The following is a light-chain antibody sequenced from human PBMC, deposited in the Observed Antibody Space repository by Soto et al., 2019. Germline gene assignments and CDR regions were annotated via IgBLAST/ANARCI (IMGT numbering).Light chain of an antibody. Sequence: QSVLTQPASVSGSPGQSITISCTGTSSDVGRYNYVSWYQHHPGKAPKLMICDVSNRPSGVSDRFSGSKSGNTASLTISGLQAEDEADYYCSSYTSSNTVVFGGGTKLTVL. J-gene: IGLJ2*01. CDR2: DVS. CDR1: SSDVGRYNY. CDR3: SSYTSSNTVV. V-gene: IGLV2-14*03.